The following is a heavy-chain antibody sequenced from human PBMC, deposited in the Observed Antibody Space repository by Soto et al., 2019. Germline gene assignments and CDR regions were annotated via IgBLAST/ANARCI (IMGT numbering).Heavy chain of an antibody. CDR3: ARRAAASTPYFDS. Sequence: PSETLSLTCTVSGGSISSYFWSWIRQPPGKGLEWIGYIYYSGSTNYNPSLKSRVTISIDTSKNQFSLKLSSVTAADTAVYYCARRAAASTPYFDSWGQGTLVTVSS. J-gene: IGHJ4*02. CDR2: IYYSGST. CDR1: GGSISSYF. V-gene: IGHV4-59*08. D-gene: IGHD6-13*01.